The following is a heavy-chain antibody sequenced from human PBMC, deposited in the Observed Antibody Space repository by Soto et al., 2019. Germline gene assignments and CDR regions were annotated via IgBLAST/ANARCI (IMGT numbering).Heavy chain of an antibody. CDR2: IYYSGST. V-gene: IGHV4-59*01. CDR1: GGSISSYY. D-gene: IGHD1-20*01. Sequence: SETLSLTCTVSGGSISSYYWSWIRQPPGKGLEWIGYIYYSGSTNYNPSLKSRVTISVDTSKNQFSLKLSSVTAADTAVYYCARFRVYNWNAKGGSDPWGNGTLFTVSS. J-gene: IGHJ5*02. CDR3: ARFRVYNWNAKGGSDP.